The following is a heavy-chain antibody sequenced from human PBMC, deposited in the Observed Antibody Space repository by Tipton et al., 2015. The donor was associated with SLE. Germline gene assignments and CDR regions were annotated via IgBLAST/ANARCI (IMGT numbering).Heavy chain of an antibody. CDR1: GGSISSSSYY. Sequence: GLVKPSETLSLTCTVSGGSISSSSYYWGWIRQPPGKGLEWIGSIYYSGSTYYNPSLKSRVTISVDTSKNQFSLKLSSVTAADTAVFYCARHGILGAEGFDYWGQGTLVTVSS. V-gene: IGHV4-39*01. CDR3: ARHGILGAEGFDY. D-gene: IGHD1-26*01. CDR2: IYYSGST. J-gene: IGHJ4*02.